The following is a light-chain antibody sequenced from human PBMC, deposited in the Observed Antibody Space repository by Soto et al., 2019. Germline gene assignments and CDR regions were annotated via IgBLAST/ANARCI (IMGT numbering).Light chain of an antibody. CDR1: SSDVGGYNY. V-gene: IGLV2-14*01. CDR2: EVS. Sequence: QSALTQPASVSGSPGQSITISCTGTSSDVGGYNYVSWYQQHPGKAHKLMIYEVSNRPSGVSNRFSGSKSGNTASLTISGLQAEDEGDYYCSSYTGSSTPWVFGGGTQLTVL. CDR3: SSYTGSSTPWV. J-gene: IGLJ3*02.